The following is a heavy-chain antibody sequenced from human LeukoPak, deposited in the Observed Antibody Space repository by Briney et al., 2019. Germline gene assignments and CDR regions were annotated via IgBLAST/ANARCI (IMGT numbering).Heavy chain of an antibody. CDR1: GGTFSSYA. V-gene: IGHV1-69*04. J-gene: IGHJ5*02. Sequence: GASVKLSCTASGGTFSSYAISWVRQAPGQGLEWMGRIIPIFGIANYAQKFQGRVTITADKSTSTAYMELSSLRSEDTAVYYCARDQDYDSSGPSWFDPWGQGTLVTVSS. CDR2: IIPIFGIA. CDR3: ARDQDYDSSGPSWFDP. D-gene: IGHD3-22*01.